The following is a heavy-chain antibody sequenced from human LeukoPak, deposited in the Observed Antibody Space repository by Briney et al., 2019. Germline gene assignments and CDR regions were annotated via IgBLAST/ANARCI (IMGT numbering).Heavy chain of an antibody. Sequence: GGSLRLSCAASGFTFSSYWMSWVRQAPGKGLEWVANIKQDGSEKYYVDSVKGRFTTPRDNAKNSLYLQMNSLRAEDTAVYYCARDTYYYDSSGYYGIDYWGQGTLVTVSS. V-gene: IGHV3-7*01. CDR1: GFTFSSYW. CDR3: ARDTYYYDSSGYYGIDY. J-gene: IGHJ4*02. D-gene: IGHD3-22*01. CDR2: IKQDGSEK.